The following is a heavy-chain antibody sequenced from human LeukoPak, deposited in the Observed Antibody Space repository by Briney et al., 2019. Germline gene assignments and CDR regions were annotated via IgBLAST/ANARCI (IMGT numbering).Heavy chain of an antibody. Sequence: SQTLSLTCAISGDSVSSNSAAWNWIRQSPSRGLEWLGRTYYRSKWYNDYAVSVKSRITINPDTSKNQFSLQLNSVTPEDTAVYYCARESLRYFDWLLSHEPLLVWGQGTLVTVSS. V-gene: IGHV6-1*01. CDR3: ARESLRYFDWLLSHEPLLV. CDR2: TYYRSKWYN. D-gene: IGHD3-9*01. CDR1: GDSVSSNSAA. J-gene: IGHJ4*02.